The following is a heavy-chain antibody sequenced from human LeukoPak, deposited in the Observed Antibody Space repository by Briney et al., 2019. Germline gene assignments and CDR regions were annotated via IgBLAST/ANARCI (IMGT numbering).Heavy chain of an antibody. J-gene: IGHJ4*02. D-gene: IGHD3-3*01. CDR2: ISGSGGST. V-gene: IGHV3-23*01. Sequence: PGGSLRLSCAASGFTFTSAWMTWVRQAPGKGLEWVSAISGSGGSTYYADSVKGRFTISRDNSKNTLYLQMNSLRAEDTAVYYCATSHYDFWSALGYWGQGTLVTVSS. CDR1: GFTFTSAW. CDR3: ATSHYDFWSALGY.